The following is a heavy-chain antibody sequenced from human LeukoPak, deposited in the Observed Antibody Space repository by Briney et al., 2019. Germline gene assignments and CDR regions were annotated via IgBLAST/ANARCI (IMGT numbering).Heavy chain of an antibody. CDR2: IRSDGSNK. J-gene: IGHJ4*02. Sequence: GGSLRLSCAASTFTFSIYDMHWVRQAPGKGLEWVAFIRSDGSNKYYADSVKGRFTISRDNSKHTLYLQMNSLRVEDTALYCCAKEPTVTTPDYWGQGTLVTVSS. CDR1: TFTFSIYD. V-gene: IGHV3-30*02. CDR3: AKEPTVTTPDY. D-gene: IGHD4-17*01.